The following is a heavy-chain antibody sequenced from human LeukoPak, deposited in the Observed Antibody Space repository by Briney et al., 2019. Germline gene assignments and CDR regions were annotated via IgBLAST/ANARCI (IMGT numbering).Heavy chain of an antibody. CDR3: AREFNSFLADCSGGQCLFMS. V-gene: IGHV3-48*04. CDR1: GFTLSSYS. J-gene: IGHJ4*02. D-gene: IGHD2-15*01. CDR2: ISNTSSTI. Sequence: GGSLRLSCTVSGFTLSSYSMNWARQAPGKGLEWLSYISNTSSTIYYTDSVQGRFTISRDNAKNSLYLQMDSLRAEDTAIYYCAREFNSFLADCSGGQCLFMSWGQGILVTVSS.